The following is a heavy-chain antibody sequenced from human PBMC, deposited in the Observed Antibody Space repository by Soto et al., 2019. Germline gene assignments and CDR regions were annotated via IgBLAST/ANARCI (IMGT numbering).Heavy chain of an antibody. J-gene: IGHJ4*02. CDR1: GFTFSDYY. D-gene: IGHD2-15*01. CDR2: ISSSGSTI. V-gene: IGHV3-11*01. CDR3: ASRGYCSGGSCDKTKIFDD. Sequence: GGSLRLSCAASGFTFSDYYMSWIRQAPGKGLEWVSYISSSGSTIYYADSVKGRFTISRDNAKNSLYLQMNSLRAEDTAVYYCASRGYCSGGSCDKTKIFDDWGQGTLVTVSS.